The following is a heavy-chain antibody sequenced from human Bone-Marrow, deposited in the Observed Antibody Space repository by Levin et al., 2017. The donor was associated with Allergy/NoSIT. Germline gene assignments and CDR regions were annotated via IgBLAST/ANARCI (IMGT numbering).Heavy chain of an antibody. CDR2: ISPYSGNT. D-gene: IGHD3-3*01. J-gene: IGHJ4*02. CDR3: ARVHSRRPIFGLAPGY. Sequence: ASVKVSCKASGYSFTSYGIMWVRRAPGQGFEWMGWISPYSGNTTYAQKFQDRVAMTTDTSTSTAYLRLTGLTSDDTAIYFCARVHSRRPIFGLAPGYWGQGTLVTVSS. CDR1: GYSFTSYG. V-gene: IGHV1-18*01.